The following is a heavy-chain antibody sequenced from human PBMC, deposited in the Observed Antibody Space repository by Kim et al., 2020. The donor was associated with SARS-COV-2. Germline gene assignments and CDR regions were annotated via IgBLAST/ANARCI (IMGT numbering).Heavy chain of an antibody. J-gene: IGHJ4*02. D-gene: IGHD6-19*01. Sequence: GESLKISCNFSLYIFTIYFIFFFLHIPFKFLYFIFIIYPFYSYTIYIPSFQVHFTISSYKSISTAYLQWSSLKASDTAMYYCARHSSGWYRYFDYWGQGTLVTVSS. V-gene: IGHV5-51*01. CDR3: ARHSSGWYRYFDY. CDR1: LYIFTIYF. CDR2: IYPFYSYT.